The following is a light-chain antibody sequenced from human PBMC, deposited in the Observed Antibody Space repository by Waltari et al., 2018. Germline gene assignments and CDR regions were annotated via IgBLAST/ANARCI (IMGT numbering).Light chain of an antibody. J-gene: IGKJ3*01. V-gene: IGKV1-16*02. CDR1: QGNSNH. CDR2: GAS. Sequence: DIQMTQSPSSLSASVGDRVTITCRASQGNSNHLAWFHRKPGKAPNSLTYGASSLQSGVSSKFSGSGSGTDFTLTINSLQSEDFATYYCQQYTDYPFTFGPGTKVDIK. CDR3: QQYTDYPFT.